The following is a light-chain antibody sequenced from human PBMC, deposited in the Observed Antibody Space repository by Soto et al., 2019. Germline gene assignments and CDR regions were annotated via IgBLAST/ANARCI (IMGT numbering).Light chain of an antibody. CDR3: QQLNSYPPWT. Sequence: DIQITQSPSSLSASVGDRVTITCRASQSISSYLNWYQQKPGKAPNLLIYAASTLQSGVPSSFSGSGSGTEFTLTISSLQPEDFATYYCQQLNSYPPWTFGQGTKVDIK. V-gene: IGKV1-9*01. CDR1: QSISSY. J-gene: IGKJ1*01. CDR2: AAS.